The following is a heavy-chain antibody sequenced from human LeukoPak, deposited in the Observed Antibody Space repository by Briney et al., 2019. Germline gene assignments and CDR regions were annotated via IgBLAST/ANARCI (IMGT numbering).Heavy chain of an antibody. CDR1: GYSISSGYY. V-gene: IGHV4-38-2*01. J-gene: IGHJ3*01. CDR2: MYHSGST. Sequence: SETLSLTCAVSGYSISSGYYWGWIRQPPGKGLEWIGSMYHSGSTNYNPSLKSRVTISVDTSKNQFSLKLNSVTAADTAVYYCAVAGARYSDTGGLYAFDFWGRGTMVTVSS. CDR3: AVAGARYSDTGGLYAFDF. D-gene: IGHD2-8*02.